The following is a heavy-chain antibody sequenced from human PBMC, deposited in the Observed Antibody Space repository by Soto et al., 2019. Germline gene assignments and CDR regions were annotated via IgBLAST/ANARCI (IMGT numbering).Heavy chain of an antibody. CDR2: ISSSSSYI. CDR1: GFTFSSYS. D-gene: IGHD6-13*01. J-gene: IGHJ4*02. V-gene: IGHV3-21*01. Sequence: VGSLRLSCAASGFTFSSYSMNWVRQAPGKGLEWVSSISSSSSYIYYADSVKGRFTISRDNAKNSLYLQMNSLRAEDTAVYYCARDPSPEYSSSWYIQGSVDYWGQGTLVTVSS. CDR3: ARDPSPEYSSSWYIQGSVDY.